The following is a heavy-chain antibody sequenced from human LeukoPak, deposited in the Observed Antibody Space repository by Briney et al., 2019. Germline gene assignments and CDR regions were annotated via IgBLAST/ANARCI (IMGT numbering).Heavy chain of an antibody. V-gene: IGHV4-59*01. CDR1: GGSISSYY. CDR2: IYYSGST. Sequence: SETLSLTFTVSGGSISSYYWSWIRQPPGKGLEWIGYIYYSGSTNYNPSLKSRVTISVDTSKNQFSLKLSSVTAADTAVYYCARVAHSGLYYYYMDVWGNGTKGTVSS. J-gene: IGHJ6*03. CDR3: ARVAHSGLYYYYMDV. D-gene: IGHD3-10*01.